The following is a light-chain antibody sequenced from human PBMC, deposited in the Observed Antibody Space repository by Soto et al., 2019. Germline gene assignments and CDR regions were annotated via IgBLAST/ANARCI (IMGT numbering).Light chain of an antibody. Sequence: QSVLTQPASVSGSPGQSITITCTGTSSDVGGYNHVCWYQQHPGKAPKLIMSEVSNRPSGVSNRFSGSKSGNTASLTISGLQAEDEADYYCSSFTSSTTYVFVTGTKLTVL. J-gene: IGLJ1*01. CDR3: SSFTSSTTYV. V-gene: IGLV2-14*01. CDR1: SSDVGGYNH. CDR2: EVS.